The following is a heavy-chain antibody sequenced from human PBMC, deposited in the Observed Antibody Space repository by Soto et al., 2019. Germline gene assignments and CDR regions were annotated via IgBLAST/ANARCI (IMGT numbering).Heavy chain of an antibody. Sequence: GGSLRHSCAASGFTFSTYAMTWVRQAPGKGLEWVSGISGSGASTYYADSVKGRFTISRDNSKNTLHLQMNSLRVEDTAVYYCAKGMIGAVDTATVSWGQGTPVTVSS. V-gene: IGHV3-23*01. CDR3: AKGMIGAVDTATVS. CDR1: GFTFSTYA. D-gene: IGHD6-13*01. J-gene: IGHJ5*02. CDR2: ISGSGAST.